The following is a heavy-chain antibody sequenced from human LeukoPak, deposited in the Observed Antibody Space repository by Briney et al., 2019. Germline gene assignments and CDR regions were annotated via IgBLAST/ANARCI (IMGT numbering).Heavy chain of an antibody. Sequence: GGSLRLSCAASGFTFSDYYMSWIRQAPGKGLEWVSYSSSSGSTIHYADSVKGRFTISRDNAKNSLYLQMDSLRAEDAAVYYCARDTYYYDSSPYTFDYWGQGTLVTVSS. V-gene: IGHV3-11*01. CDR3: ARDTYYYDSSPYTFDY. CDR2: SSSSGSTI. CDR1: GFTFSDYY. D-gene: IGHD3-22*01. J-gene: IGHJ4*02.